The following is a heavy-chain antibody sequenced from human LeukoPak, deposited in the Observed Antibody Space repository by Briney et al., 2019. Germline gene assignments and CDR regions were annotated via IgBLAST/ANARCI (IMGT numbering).Heavy chain of an antibody. J-gene: IGHJ4*02. Sequence: GGSLRLSCAASGFTFSSYWMSWVRQAPGKGLEWVANIKQGGSEKYYVDAVKGRFTISRDNDKNSLYLQMNSLRAEDTAVYYCARDVDTAMSNIDYWGQGTLVTVSS. CDR2: IKQGGSEK. CDR3: ARDVDTAMSNIDY. CDR1: GFTFSSYW. V-gene: IGHV3-7*01. D-gene: IGHD5-18*01.